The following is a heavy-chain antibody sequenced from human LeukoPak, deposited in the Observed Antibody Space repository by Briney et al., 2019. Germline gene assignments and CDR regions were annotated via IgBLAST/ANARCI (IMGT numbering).Heavy chain of an antibody. J-gene: IGHJ4*02. V-gene: IGHV4-59*08. CDR3: ARLGDSSGYSDY. CDR1: GGSISSYY. Sequence: PSETLSLTCTVSGGSISSYYWSWIRQPPGKGLEWIGYIYYSGSTNYNPSLKSRVTISVDTSKNQFSLKLSSVTAADTAVYYCARLGDSSGYSDYWGQGTLVTVSS. CDR2: IYYSGST. D-gene: IGHD3-22*01.